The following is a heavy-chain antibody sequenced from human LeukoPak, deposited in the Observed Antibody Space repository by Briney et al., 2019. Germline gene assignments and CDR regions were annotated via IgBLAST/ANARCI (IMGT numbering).Heavy chain of an antibody. J-gene: IGHJ4*02. CDR1: GFTFSSYA. D-gene: IGHD6-19*01. V-gene: IGHV3-23*01. CDR3: ARSPSGWYDY. Sequence: GSLSLSCAASGFTFSSYAMSWVRQAPGKGLEWVSAISGSGGSTYYADSVKGRFTISRDNAKNSLYLQMNSLRVEDTAVYYCARSPSGWYDYWGQGTLVTVSS. CDR2: ISGSGGST.